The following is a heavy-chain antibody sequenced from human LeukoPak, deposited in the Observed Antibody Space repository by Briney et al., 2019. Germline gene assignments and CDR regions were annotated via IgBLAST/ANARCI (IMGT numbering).Heavy chain of an antibody. Sequence: PSETLSLTCTVSGGSISSYYWSWIRQTPGKGLEWIGYIYYSGSTNYNPSLKSRVTISVDTSKNQFSLKLSSVTAADTAVYYCARDLDEGDAFDIWGQGTMVTVSS. V-gene: IGHV4-59*01. CDR1: GGSISSYY. J-gene: IGHJ3*02. CDR3: ARDLDEGDAFDI. CDR2: IYYSGST.